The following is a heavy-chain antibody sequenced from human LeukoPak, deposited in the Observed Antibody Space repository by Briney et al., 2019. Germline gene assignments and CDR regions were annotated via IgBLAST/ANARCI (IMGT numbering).Heavy chain of an antibody. CDR3: AREYYYDSSGYPNWFDP. V-gene: IGHV1-8*01. CDR2: MNPNSGNT. CDR1: GYTFTSYD. Sequence: ASVKVSCKASGYTFTSYDINWVRQATGQGLEWMGWMNPNSGNTGYAQKFQGRVTITRDTSASTACMELSSLRSEDTAVYYCAREYYYDSSGYPNWFDPWGQGTLVTVSS. J-gene: IGHJ5*02. D-gene: IGHD3-22*01.